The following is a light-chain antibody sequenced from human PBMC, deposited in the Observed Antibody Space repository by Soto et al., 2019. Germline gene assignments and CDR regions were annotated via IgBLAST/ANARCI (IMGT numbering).Light chain of an antibody. CDR2: GAS. J-gene: IGKJ4*01. V-gene: IGKV3-15*01. CDR3: QQFNTWPPVT. Sequence: EIVMTQSPATLSVSPGERATLSCRASQSISRNLAWYQQKPGQAPRLLIYGASTRATGIPARFSGSGSGTEFTLTISSLQSEDFAVYYCQQFNTWPPVTFGGGTKVEFK. CDR1: QSISRN.